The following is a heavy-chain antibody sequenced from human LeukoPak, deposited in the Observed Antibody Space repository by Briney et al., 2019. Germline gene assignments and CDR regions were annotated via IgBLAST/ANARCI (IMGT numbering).Heavy chain of an antibody. CDR2: ISAYNGNT. CDR3: ARDRAGPIYYSYDSIGYRLNYFDY. D-gene: IGHD3-22*01. J-gene: IGHJ4*02. Sequence: GASVKVSCKASGYTFTSYGISWVRQAPGQGLEWMGWISAYNGNTNYAQKLQGRVTMTTDTSTSTAYMELRSLRSEDTAMYYCARDRAGPIYYSYDSIGYRLNYFDYWGQGTLVTFSS. CDR1: GYTFTSYG. V-gene: IGHV1-18*01.